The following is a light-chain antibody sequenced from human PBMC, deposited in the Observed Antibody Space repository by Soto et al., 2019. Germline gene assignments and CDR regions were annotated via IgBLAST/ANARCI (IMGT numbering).Light chain of an antibody. Sequence: QSALTQPPSASGSPGQSVTISCTGTSTDVRNYNYVFWYQQHPGKAPKLLIYEVNKRPSGVPDRFSGSKSGNTASLTVSGLQADDEADYYCSSHAGATLVFGGGTKLTVL. V-gene: IGLV2-8*01. CDR2: EVN. CDR3: SSHAGATLV. CDR1: STDVRNYNY. J-gene: IGLJ2*01.